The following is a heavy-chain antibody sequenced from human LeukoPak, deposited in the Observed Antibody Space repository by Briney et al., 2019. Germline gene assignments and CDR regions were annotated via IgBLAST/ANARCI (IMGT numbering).Heavy chain of an antibody. J-gene: IGHJ4*02. D-gene: IGHD3-10*01. Sequence: GASVKVSCKASGYTFTGYYMHWVRQAPGQGLEWMGWINPNSGGTNYAQKFQGRVTMTRDTSISTAYMELSRLRSDDTAVYYCARVFYGSGSSKLDYWGQGTLVTVSP. V-gene: IGHV1-2*02. CDR2: INPNSGGT. CDR1: GYTFTGYY. CDR3: ARVFYGSGSSKLDY.